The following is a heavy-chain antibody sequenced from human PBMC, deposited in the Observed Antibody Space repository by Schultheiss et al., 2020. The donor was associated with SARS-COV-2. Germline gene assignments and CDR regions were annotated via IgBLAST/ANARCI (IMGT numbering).Heavy chain of an antibody. CDR3: ARVEKFDC. CDR2: MSVGGATT. J-gene: IGHJ4*02. Sequence: GESLKISCGASGFTFSSYAMSWVRQTPGKGLEWISAMSVGGATTYYASSVKGRFTISRDSSESTLYLQMNSLRADDTAVYYCARVEKFDCWGQGTLVTVSS. CDR1: GFTFSSYA. V-gene: IGHV3-23*01.